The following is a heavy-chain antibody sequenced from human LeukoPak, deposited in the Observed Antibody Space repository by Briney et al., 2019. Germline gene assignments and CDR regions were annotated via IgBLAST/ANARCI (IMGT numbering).Heavy chain of an antibody. CDR2: LNSDGSTT. CDR3: TRYSGSYYGFDY. J-gene: IGHJ4*02. D-gene: IGHD1-26*01. V-gene: IGHV3-74*01. CDR1: GFTFSNYW. Sequence: PGGSLRLSCAASGFTFSNYWMHWVRQAPGKGLVWISRLNSDGSTTSYADSVKGRFTISRDSAKNTLYLQMNSLRAEDTAVYYCTRYSGSYYGFDYWSQGTLVTVSS.